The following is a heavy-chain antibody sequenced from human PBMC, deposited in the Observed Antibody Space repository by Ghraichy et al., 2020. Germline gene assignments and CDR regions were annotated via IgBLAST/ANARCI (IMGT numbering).Heavy chain of an antibody. CDR2: ISYDGSNK. CDR1: GFTFSSYG. D-gene: IGHD3-9*01. CDR3: AKDLIGVGRFDY. J-gene: IGHJ4*02. V-gene: IGHV3-30*18. Sequence: LSLTCAASGFTFSSYGMHWVRQAPAKGLEWVAVISYDGSNKYYADSVKGRFTISRDNSKNTLYLQMNSLRAEDTAVYYCAKDLIGVGRFDYWGQGTLVTVSS.